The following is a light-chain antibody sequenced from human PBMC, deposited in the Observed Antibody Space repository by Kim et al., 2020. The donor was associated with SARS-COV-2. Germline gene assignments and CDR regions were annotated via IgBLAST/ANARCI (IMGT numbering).Light chain of an antibody. CDR3: SSYTDTTTPHVL. Sequence: SVTIACSAPRSDVCSYKFVSWYQPNPGKAPKRIIFDVTRRASGFSKRLSGSKSGNTASLTISGFKPEFVADYHCSSYTDTTTPHVLFGGGTQLTVL. CDR1: RSDVCSYKF. J-gene: IGLJ2*01. CDR2: DVT. V-gene: IGLV2-14*03.